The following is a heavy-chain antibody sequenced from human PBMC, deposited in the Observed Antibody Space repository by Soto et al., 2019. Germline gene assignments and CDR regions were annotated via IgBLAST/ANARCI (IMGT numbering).Heavy chain of an antibody. CDR3: AKGDDYGDFFDY. J-gene: IGHJ4*02. V-gene: IGHV3-30*18. Sequence: GGSLRLSCAASGFSFSRYGMHWVRQAPGKGLEWVAVFSFDGSNKYYADSVKGRFTISRDNSKNTLYLQMDSLRAEDTAVYYCAKGDDYGDFFDYWGQGTLVTVSS. CDR2: FSFDGSNK. D-gene: IGHD4-17*01. CDR1: GFSFSRYG.